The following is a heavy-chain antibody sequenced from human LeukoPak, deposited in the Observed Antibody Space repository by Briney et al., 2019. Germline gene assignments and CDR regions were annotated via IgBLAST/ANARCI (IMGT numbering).Heavy chain of an antibody. J-gene: IGHJ4*02. CDR3: ARRVDYYDSSGYYAKSGNYFDY. CDR1: GYTFTSYY. Sequence: GASVKVSCKASGYTFTSYYMHWVRQAPGQGLEWMGIINPSGGSTRYAQKFKGRVTATRDTCTSTVYMELSSLRSEDTAVYYCARRVDYYDSSGYYAKSGNYFDYWGQGTLVTVSS. V-gene: IGHV1-46*01. CDR2: INPSGGST. D-gene: IGHD3-22*01.